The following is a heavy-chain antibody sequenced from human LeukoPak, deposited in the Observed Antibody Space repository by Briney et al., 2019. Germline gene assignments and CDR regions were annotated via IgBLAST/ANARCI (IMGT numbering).Heavy chain of an antibody. J-gene: IGHJ4*02. CDR1: GGSFRSSSYY. V-gene: IGHV4-39*01. Sequence: SETLSLTCTVSGGSFRSSSYYWGWIRQPPGKGLEWIGSIYYSGSTYYNPSLKSRVTISVDTSKNQFSLKLSSVTAADTAVYYCARLYMGYSSSWAYWGQGTLVTVSS. CDR2: IYYSGST. D-gene: IGHD6-13*01. CDR3: ARLYMGYSSSWAY.